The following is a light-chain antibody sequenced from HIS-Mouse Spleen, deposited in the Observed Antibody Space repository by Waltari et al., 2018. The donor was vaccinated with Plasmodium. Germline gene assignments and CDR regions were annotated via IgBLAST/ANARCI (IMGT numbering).Light chain of an antibody. CDR3: QQYNNWSFT. Sequence: EIVMTQSPATLSVSPGEKAPPSCRASQIVASNLAWYQQNPGQAPRLLIYGASTRPTGIPARFSGSGSGTEFTLTISSLQSEDFAVYYCQQYNNWSFTFGPGTKVDIK. V-gene: IGKV3-15*01. J-gene: IGKJ3*01. CDR1: QIVASN. CDR2: GAS.